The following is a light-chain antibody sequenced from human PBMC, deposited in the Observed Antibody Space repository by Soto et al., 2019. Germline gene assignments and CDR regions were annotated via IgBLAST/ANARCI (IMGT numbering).Light chain of an antibody. J-gene: IGKJ1*01. V-gene: IGKV1-5*01. CDR2: DAS. Sequence: DIQMTQSPSTLSASVGDRVTITCRASQSISSWLAWYQQKPGKAPKLLIYDASSLESGVPSRFSGSGSGTEFTLTISSLQPDDFATYYCQPQGTFGQGTKV. CDR3: QPQGT. CDR1: QSISSW.